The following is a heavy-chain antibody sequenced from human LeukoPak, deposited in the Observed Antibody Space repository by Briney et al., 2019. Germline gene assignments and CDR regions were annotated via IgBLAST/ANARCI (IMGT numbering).Heavy chain of an antibody. CDR2: ISSSSYI. CDR3: ARVPTTVPSGGFDY. J-gene: IGHJ4*02. CDR1: GFTFSSYS. Sequence: PGGSLRLSCAASGFTFSSYSMNWVRQAPGKGLEWVSSISSSSYIYYADSVKGRFTISRDNAKNSLYLQMNSLRAEDTAVYYCARVPTTVPSGGFDYWGQGTLVTVSS. V-gene: IGHV3-21*01. D-gene: IGHD4-17*01.